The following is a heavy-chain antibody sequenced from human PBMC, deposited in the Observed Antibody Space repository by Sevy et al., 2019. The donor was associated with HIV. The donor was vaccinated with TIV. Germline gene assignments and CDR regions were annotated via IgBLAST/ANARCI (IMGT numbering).Heavy chain of an antibody. D-gene: IGHD3-22*01. Sequence: GGSLRLSCVASGFTFSGYAMTWVRQAPGKGLEWVSAISGSSGYTYYAHSVEGRFTIARDNSRNTLYLQMNSLSAEDTALYYCAKDRDYDSGGYKGYFFDSWGQGTLVTVSS. CDR2: ISGSSGYT. V-gene: IGHV3-23*01. CDR3: AKDRDYDSGGYKGYFFDS. CDR1: GFTFSGYA. J-gene: IGHJ4*02.